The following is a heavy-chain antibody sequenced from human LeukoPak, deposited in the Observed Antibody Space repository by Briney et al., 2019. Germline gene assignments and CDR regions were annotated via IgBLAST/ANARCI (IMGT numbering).Heavy chain of an antibody. V-gene: IGHV4-39*07. CDR2: IYSGGNT. D-gene: IGHD1-26*01. Sequence: SETLSLTCSVSDGSINSDTYYWGWIRQPPGKGLEWIASIYSGGNTFYNLSLKSRVTISIDTSKKQFSLKLTSVTAADTAVYYCARDQRSLFDVWGQGSLVTVSS. CDR3: ARDQRSLFDV. CDR1: DGSINSDTYY. J-gene: IGHJ4*02.